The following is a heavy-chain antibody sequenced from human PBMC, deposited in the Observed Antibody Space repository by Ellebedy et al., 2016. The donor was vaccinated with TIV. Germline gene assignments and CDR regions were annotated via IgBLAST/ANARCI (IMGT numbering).Heavy chain of an antibody. Sequence: GGSLRLSXAASGFTFSSYAMHWVRQAPGKGLEWVAVISYDGSNKYYADSVKGRFTISRDNSKNTLYLQMNSLRAEDTAVYYCATKGVIASYGMDVWGQGTTVTVSS. CDR2: ISYDGSNK. D-gene: IGHD3-10*01. CDR3: ATKGVIASYGMDV. J-gene: IGHJ6*02. CDR1: GFTFSSYA. V-gene: IGHV3-30-3*01.